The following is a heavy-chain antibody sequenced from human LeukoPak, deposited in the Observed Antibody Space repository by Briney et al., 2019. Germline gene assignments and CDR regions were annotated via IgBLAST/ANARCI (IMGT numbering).Heavy chain of an antibody. CDR3: ARQPENYDILTGYRLWYFDL. V-gene: IGHV4-39*01. D-gene: IGHD3-9*01. CDR1: GGSISSSSYY. CDR2: IYYSGST. J-gene: IGHJ2*01. Sequence: SETLSLTCTVSGGSISSSSYYWGWIRQPPGKGLEWIGSIYYSGSTYYNPTLKSRVTISVDTSKNQFSLKLSSVTAADTAVYYCARQPENYDILTGYRLWYFDLWGRGTLVTVSS.